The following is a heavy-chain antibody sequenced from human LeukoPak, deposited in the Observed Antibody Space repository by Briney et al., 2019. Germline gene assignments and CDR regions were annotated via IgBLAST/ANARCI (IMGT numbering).Heavy chain of an antibody. D-gene: IGHD3-16*02. CDR1: GFTFSSYG. Sequence: GGSLRLSCAASGFTFSSYGMHWVRQAPGKGLEWVAFIRYDGSNKYYADSVKGRFTISRDNSKNTLYLQMNSLRAEDTAVHYCAKDQYRHFDYWGQGTLATVSS. CDR2: IRYDGSNK. V-gene: IGHV3-30*02. CDR3: AKDQYRHFDY. J-gene: IGHJ4*02.